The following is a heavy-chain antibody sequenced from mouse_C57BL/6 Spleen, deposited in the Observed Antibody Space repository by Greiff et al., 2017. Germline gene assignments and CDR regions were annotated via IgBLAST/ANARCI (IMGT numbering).Heavy chain of an antibody. CDR1: GFTFSSYG. Sequence: DVMLVESGGDLVKPGGSLKLSCAASGFTFSSYGMSWVRQTPDKRLEWVATISSGGSYTYYPDSVKGRFTISRDNAKNTLYLQMSSLKSEDTAMYYCARHEITTVVAGAMDYWGQGTSVTVSS. CDR2: ISSGGSYT. V-gene: IGHV5-6*02. J-gene: IGHJ4*01. CDR3: ARHEITTVVAGAMDY. D-gene: IGHD1-1*01.